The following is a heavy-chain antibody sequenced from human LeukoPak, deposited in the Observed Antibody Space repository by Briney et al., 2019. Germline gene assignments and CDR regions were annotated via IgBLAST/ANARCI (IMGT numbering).Heavy chain of an antibody. CDR1: GFTVSSKY. CDR2: IYSDGST. V-gene: IGHV3-53*01. J-gene: IGHJ4*02. CDR3: ARDRGGYNYGYCDY. D-gene: IGHD3-10*01. Sequence: PGGSLRLSCAASGFTVSSKYMTWVRQVPGKGLEWVSVIYSDGSTYYADSVKGRFTISRDNAKNSMYLQMSSLRAEDTAVYYCARDRGGYNYGYCDYWGQGTLVTVSS.